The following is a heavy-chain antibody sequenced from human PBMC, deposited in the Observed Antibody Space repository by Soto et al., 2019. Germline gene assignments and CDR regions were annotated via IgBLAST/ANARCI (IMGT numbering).Heavy chain of an antibody. CDR1: GYDFTAYD. J-gene: IGHJ6*02. D-gene: IGHD6-13*01. V-gene: IGHV1-8*02. CDR3: GRGPSPRAPAGGTPYYYAMDV. CDR2: MNPINGAT. Sequence: VQLVQSGAEVKQSGASVKVSCKASGYDFTAYDINWVRQASGQGPEWMGWMNPINGATGSARRFQGRVSMTRNTATGTAYLELTSLRSDDTAVYYCGRGPSPRAPAGGTPYYYAMDVWGQGTTVTVSS.